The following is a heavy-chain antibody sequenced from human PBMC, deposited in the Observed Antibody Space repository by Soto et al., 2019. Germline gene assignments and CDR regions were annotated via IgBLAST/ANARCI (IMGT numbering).Heavy chain of an antibody. V-gene: IGHV3-21*01. CDR3: ARDSGHYDSSGYPNWFDP. D-gene: IGHD3-22*01. J-gene: IGHJ5*02. CDR1: GFTFSSYS. CDR2: ISSSGSYI. Sequence: EVQMVESGGGLVKPGGSLRLSCAASGFTFSSYSMNWVRQAPGKGLEWVSSISSSGSYIYYADSVKGRFTSSRDNAKNSLYLQMNSLRAEDTAVYYCARDSGHYDSSGYPNWFDPWGQGTLVTVSS.